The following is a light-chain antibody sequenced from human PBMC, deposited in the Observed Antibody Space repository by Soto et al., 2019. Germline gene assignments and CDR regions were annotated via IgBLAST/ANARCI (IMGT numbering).Light chain of an antibody. J-gene: IGKJ4*01. CDR2: GAS. CDR1: RSVSSS. V-gene: IGKV3-15*01. CDR3: QQYDSLPLS. Sequence: EIVMTQSPATLSVSPGERATLSCRASRSVSSSLAWYQQRPGQAPRLLIYGASNRATGIPDRFSGSGSGTDFTLTIISLQSEDFARYFCQQYDSLPLSFGGGTKVEIK.